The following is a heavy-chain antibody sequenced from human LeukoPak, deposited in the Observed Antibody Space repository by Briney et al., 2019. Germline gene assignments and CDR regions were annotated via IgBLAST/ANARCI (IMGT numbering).Heavy chain of an antibody. Sequence: KPSETLSLTCAVYGGSFSGYYWSWIRQPPGKGLEWIGEINHSGSTNYNPSLKSRVTISVDTSKNQFSLKLSSVTAADTAVYYCARVGSGYYYGYWGQGTLVTVSP. V-gene: IGHV4-34*01. CDR1: GGSFSGYY. J-gene: IGHJ4*02. D-gene: IGHD3-22*01. CDR2: INHSGST. CDR3: ARVGSGYYYGY.